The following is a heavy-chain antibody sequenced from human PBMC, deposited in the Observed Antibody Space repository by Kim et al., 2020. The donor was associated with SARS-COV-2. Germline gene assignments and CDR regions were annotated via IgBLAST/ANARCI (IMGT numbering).Heavy chain of an antibody. CDR2: T. CDR3: ARRQYYHGSDT. D-gene: IGHD3-10*01. Sequence: TYYNPSLKSRVTISVDTSKNQFSRKLSSVTAADTAVYYCARRQYYHGSDTWGQGTLVTVSS. V-gene: IGHV4-39*01. J-gene: IGHJ5*02.